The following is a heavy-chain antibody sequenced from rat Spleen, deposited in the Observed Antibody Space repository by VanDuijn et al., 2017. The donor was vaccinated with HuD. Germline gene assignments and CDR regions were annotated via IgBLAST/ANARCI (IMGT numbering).Heavy chain of an antibody. D-gene: IGHD5-1*01. V-gene: IGHV5-29*01. CDR3: TRENWVFDY. CDR2: IKYDGSST. J-gene: IGHJ2*01. Sequence: EVQLVESGGGLVQPGRSLKLSCAASGFTFSNYGMAWVRQAPTKGLEWVATIKYDGSSTYHRDSVKGRFTISRDNAKSTLYLQMNSLRSEDTATYYCTRENWVFDYWGQGVMVTVSS. CDR1: GFTFSNYG.